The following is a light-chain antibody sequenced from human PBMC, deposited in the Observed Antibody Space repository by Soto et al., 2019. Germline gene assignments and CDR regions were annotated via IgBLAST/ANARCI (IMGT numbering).Light chain of an antibody. CDR2: EVS. V-gene: IGLV2-8*01. Sequence: QSVLTQPPSVSAAPGQKVTVSCSGSRSNIGNNYVSWYQHLPGTAPKLMIYEVSKRPSGVPDRFSGSKSGNTASLTVSGLQAEDEADYYCSSYAGSNLGVFGGGTKLTVL. J-gene: IGLJ3*02. CDR1: RSNIGNNY. CDR3: SSYAGSNLGV.